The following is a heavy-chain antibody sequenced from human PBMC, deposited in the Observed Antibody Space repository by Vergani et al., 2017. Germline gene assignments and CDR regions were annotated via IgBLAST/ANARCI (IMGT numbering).Heavy chain of an antibody. CDR1: GYTFTSYY. CDR3: ARDSVGLGSGYDS. CDR2: INPSGGST. V-gene: IGHV1-46*01. D-gene: IGHD5-12*01. Sequence: QVQLVQSGAEVKKPGASVKVSCKASGYTFTSYYMHWVRQAPGQGLEWIGIINPSGGSTSYAQKFQGRVTMTRDTSTSTVYMELSSLRSEDTAVYYCARDSVGLGSGYDSWGQGTLVTVSS. J-gene: IGHJ5*02.